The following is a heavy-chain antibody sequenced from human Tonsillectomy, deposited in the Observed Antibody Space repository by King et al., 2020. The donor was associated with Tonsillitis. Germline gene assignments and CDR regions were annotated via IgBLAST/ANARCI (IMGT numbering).Heavy chain of an antibody. CDR2: IYLTDSDT. V-gene: IGHV5-51*01. J-gene: IGHJ4*02. CDR3: ARSSHSSGWPVDS. D-gene: IGHD6-19*01. CDR1: GYTFGNYW. Sequence: QLVQSGAEVKKPGESLRISCKDSGYTFGNYWIGWVRQMPGKGLEWMGLIYLTDSDTKYSPSFQGQVTFSADKSINTAYLQWSSLKASDTAMYYCARSSHSSGWPVDSWGQGTPVTVSS.